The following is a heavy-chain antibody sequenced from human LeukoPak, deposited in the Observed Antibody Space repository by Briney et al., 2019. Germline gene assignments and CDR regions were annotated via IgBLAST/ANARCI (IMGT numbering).Heavy chain of an antibody. V-gene: IGHV3-23*01. CDR1: GFTFRDYA. CDR3: AMRPADCSSSSCPTINRYYYGMDV. J-gene: IGHJ6*02. D-gene: IGHD2-15*01. Sequence: GGSLRLSCAASGFTFRDYAMSWVRQAPGKGLEWVSAISGNGGSTYYADSVRGRFTISRDNSKNTLHLQLNSLRDEDTAMYYCAMRPADCSSSSCPTINRYYYGMDVWGQGTTVIVSS. CDR2: ISGNGGST.